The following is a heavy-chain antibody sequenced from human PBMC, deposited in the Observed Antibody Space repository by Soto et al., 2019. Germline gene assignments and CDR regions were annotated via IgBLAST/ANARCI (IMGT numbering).Heavy chain of an antibody. V-gene: IGHV4-39*01. CDR2: VFFRGST. CDR1: GGSISSSSYF. CDR3: ASRRVVPSVQPFDN. Sequence: QLQLQESGPGLVKPSETLSLTCTVSGGSISSSSYFWDWIRQPPGKGLEWLGCVFFRGSTYYNPSLKSRIIISVDTSKNQFSLKLSSVAAADTAVYHCASRRVVPSVQPFDNWGQGTLVSVSS. J-gene: IGHJ4*02. D-gene: IGHD6-6*01.